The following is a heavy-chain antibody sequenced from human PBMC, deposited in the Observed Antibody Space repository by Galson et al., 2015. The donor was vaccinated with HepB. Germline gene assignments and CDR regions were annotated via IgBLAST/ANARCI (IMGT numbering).Heavy chain of an antibody. CDR3: AKDNAHYYFDSSGYYLLRYFQH. J-gene: IGHJ1*01. CDR2: ISGSGGST. V-gene: IGHV3-23*01. D-gene: IGHD3-22*01. Sequence: SLRLSCAASGFTFSSYAMSWVRQAPGKGLEWVSAISGSGGSTYYADSVKGRFTISRDNSKNTLFLQMNSLRAEDTAVYYCAKDNAHYYFDSSGYYLLRYFQHWGQGTLVTVSS. CDR1: GFTFSSYA.